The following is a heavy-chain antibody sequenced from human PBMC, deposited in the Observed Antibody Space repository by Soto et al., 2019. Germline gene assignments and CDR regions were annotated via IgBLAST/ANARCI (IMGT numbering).Heavy chain of an antibody. Sequence: EVQLVESGGGLVQPGGSLRLSCAASGFTVSSNYTSWVRQAPGKGLEWVSVIYSGGTTYYADSVKGRFTISRDNSKNTLYLQMNSQRAEDTAVYYCAREARTPIRYSAYEGYWGHGTLVTVSS. CDR3: AREARTPIRYSAYEGY. CDR1: GFTVSSNY. J-gene: IGHJ4*01. V-gene: IGHV3-66*01. D-gene: IGHD5-12*01. CDR2: IYSGGTT.